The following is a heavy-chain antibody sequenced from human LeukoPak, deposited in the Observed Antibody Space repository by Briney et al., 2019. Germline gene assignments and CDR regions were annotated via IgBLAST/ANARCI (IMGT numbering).Heavy chain of an antibody. CDR3: ARGYSYGYEY. D-gene: IGHD5-18*01. CDR1: GYTFTDYY. Sequence: VSVKVSCKASGYTFTDYYMHWVRQAPGQGLEWMGRINPNSGDTNYAQKFQDRVTMTRDRSISTAYMELSGLSSDDTAVYYCARGYSYGYEYWGQGTRVTVSS. J-gene: IGHJ4*02. V-gene: IGHV1-2*06. CDR2: INPNSGDT.